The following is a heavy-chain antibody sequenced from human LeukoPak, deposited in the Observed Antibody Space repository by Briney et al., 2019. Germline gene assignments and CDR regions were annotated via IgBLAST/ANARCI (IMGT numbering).Heavy chain of an antibody. J-gene: IGHJ4*02. V-gene: IGHV1-2*02. CDR1: GYTFTGSY. CDR3: AREGRPYRPLDY. CDR2: INPHNGDT. Sequence: ASVKVSCKGSGYTFTGSYMHWVRQAPGQGLEWMGWINPHNGDTNFAQKFQGRVTMTRDTSISTAYMELSRLRSDDTAVYYCAREGRPYRPLDYSGQGTLVTVS. D-gene: IGHD6-6*01.